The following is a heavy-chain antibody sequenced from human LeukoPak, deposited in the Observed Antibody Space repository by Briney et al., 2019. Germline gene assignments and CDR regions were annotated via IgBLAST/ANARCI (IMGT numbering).Heavy chain of an antibody. CDR2: ISSNGDTT. D-gene: IGHD3-22*01. Sequence: PGGSLRLSCASSGFTFSSYAMSWVRQAPGKGLEYVSSISSNGDTTYYANSVKGRFTISRDNSKNTLYLQMGSLRIEDMAVYYCARGSRNHVDYSGYYSYWGQGTLLTVSS. V-gene: IGHV3-64*01. CDR3: ARGSRNHVDYSGYYSY. CDR1: GFTFSSYA. J-gene: IGHJ4*02.